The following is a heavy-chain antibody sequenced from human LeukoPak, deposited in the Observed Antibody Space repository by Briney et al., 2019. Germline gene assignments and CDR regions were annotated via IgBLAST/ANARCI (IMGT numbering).Heavy chain of an antibody. J-gene: IGHJ4*02. V-gene: IGHV3-23*01. CDR2: ISGSGGST. CDR1: GFTFSSYG. CDR3: ARRANRNEVLGAATGYFDF. Sequence: QPGGSLRLSCAASGFTFSSYGMSWVRQAPGKGLEWVSAISGSGGSTYYADSVKGRFTISRDNSKSTLYLQMNRVRAEDTAVYYCARRANRNEVLGAATGYFDFWGLGTLVTVSS. D-gene: IGHD2-15*01.